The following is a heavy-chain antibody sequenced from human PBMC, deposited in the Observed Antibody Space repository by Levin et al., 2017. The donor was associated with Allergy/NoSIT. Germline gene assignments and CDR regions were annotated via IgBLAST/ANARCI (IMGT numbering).Heavy chain of an antibody. D-gene: IGHD1/OR15-1a*01. CDR2: IRNRAASYTT. CDR1: GFTFSNPY. J-gene: IGHJ4*02. CDR3: TTDNNGSPEF. Sequence: GGSLRLSCAASGFTFSNPYMNWVRQAPGKGLEWVGRIRNRAASYTTEYAASVKGRFTVSRDDSQSSLYLQMNSLKTEDTAVYFCTTDNNGSPEFWGQGTLVTVSS. V-gene: IGHV3-72*01.